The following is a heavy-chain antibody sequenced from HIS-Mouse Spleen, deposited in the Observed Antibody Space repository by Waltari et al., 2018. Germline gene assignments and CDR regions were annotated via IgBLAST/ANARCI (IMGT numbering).Heavy chain of an antibody. D-gene: IGHD7-27*01. CDR2: IYYSGST. Sequence: QVQLQASGPGLVKPSETLSLTCPVSGGSISSYYWSWIRQPPGKGLEWIGYIYYSGSTNYNPSLKSRVTISVDTSKNQFSLKLSSVTAADTAVYYCARPSWGSGYFDLWGRGTLVTVSS. V-gene: IGHV4-59*01. J-gene: IGHJ2*01. CDR3: ARPSWGSGYFDL. CDR1: GGSISSYY.